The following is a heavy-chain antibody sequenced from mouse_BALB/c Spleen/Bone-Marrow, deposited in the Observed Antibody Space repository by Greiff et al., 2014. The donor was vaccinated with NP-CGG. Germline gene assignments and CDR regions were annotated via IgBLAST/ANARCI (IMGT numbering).Heavy chain of an antibody. CDR1: GYAFSSYW. J-gene: IGHJ2*01. CDR2: IYPGDGDT. V-gene: IGHV1-80*01. Sequence: QVQLQQSGAELVRPGSSVKISCKASGYAFSSYWMNWVKQRPGQGLEWIGQIYPGDGDTNYNGNFKDKATLTTDKSSTTAYMQLSSLTSEDSAVVFCARGGRLTGYYFDYWGQGTTLTVSS. D-gene: IGHD4-1*01. CDR3: ARGGRLTGYYFDY.